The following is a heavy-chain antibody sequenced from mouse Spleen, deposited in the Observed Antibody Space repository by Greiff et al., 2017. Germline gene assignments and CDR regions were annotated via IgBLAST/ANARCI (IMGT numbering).Heavy chain of an antibody. Sequence: EVKLQESGPGLAKPSQTLSLTCSVPGYSITSDYWNWLRKFPGNKLEYMGYISYSGSTYYNPSLKSRISITRDTSKNQYYLQLNSVTTEDTATYYCARGYYDYAMDYWGQGTSVTVSS. J-gene: IGHJ4*01. CDR3: ARGYYDYAMDY. V-gene: IGHV3-8*01. D-gene: IGHD2-3*01. CDR1: GYSITSDY. CDR2: ISYSGST.